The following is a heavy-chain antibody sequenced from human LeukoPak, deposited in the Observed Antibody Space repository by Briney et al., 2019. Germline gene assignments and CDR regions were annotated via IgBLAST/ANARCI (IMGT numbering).Heavy chain of an antibody. J-gene: IGHJ3*02. CDR1: GFTLSSYY. Sequence: GGSLRLSCAPSGFTLSSYYMHWVRHAPGRGLEWVSAICIAGDTYYPDSVKGRFTISRENAKNSMYLQMNSLKDGDPAVYYCIRGGIQVSGIDAFDIWGEGTMVTVYS. D-gene: IGHD5/OR15-5a*01. V-gene: IGHV3-13*01. CDR2: ICIAGDT. CDR3: IRGGIQVSGIDAFDI.